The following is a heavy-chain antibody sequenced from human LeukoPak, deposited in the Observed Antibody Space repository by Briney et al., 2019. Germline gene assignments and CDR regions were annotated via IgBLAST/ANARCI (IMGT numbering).Heavy chain of an antibody. CDR3: AKGITIFGVVIRYYYMDV. D-gene: IGHD3-3*01. J-gene: IGHJ6*03. V-gene: IGHV3-30*02. CDR1: GFTFSSYG. CDR2: IRYDGSNK. Sequence: PGGSLRLSCAASGFTFSSYGMHWVRQAPGKGLEWVAFIRYDGSNKYYADSVKGRFTISRDNSKNTLYLQMNSLRAEDTAVYYCAKGITIFGVVIRYYYMDVWGKGTTVTVSS.